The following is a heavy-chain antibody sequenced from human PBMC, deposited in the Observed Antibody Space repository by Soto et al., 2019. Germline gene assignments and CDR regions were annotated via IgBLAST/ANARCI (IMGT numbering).Heavy chain of an antibody. V-gene: IGHV2-5*02. CDR2: IYWDDDK. D-gene: IGHD3-3*01. Sequence: QITLNESGPTQVKPRQTLTLTCTFSGFSLTTSGVGVGWIRQSPGKAPEWLALIYWDDDKRDSPSLKSRLTITKYTSKNQVVLTMADLDPADTATYYCAHRVLRTVFGLVTTTAIYFDFWGQGTPVAVSS. J-gene: IGHJ4*02. CDR1: GFSLTTSGVG. CDR3: AHRVLRTVFGLVTTTAIYFDF.